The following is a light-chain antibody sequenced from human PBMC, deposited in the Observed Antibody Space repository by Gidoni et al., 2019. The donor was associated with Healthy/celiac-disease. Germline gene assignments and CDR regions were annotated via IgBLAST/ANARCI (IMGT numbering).Light chain of an antibody. CDR2: GTN. V-gene: IGLV3-19*01. CDR1: SLRSYY. J-gene: IGLJ2*01. CDR3: SSRDSSGNHRVV. Sequence: SSELTQDPAVSVALGQTVRITCHGDSLRSYYASWYQQKPGQAPVLVIYGTNNRPSGIPDRFSGSSSGNTASLTITGAQAEDEADYYCSSRDSSGNHRVVFGGGTKLTVL.